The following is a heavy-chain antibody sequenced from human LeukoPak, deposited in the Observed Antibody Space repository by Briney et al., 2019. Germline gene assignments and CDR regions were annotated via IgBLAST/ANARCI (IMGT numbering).Heavy chain of an antibody. Sequence: SETLSLTCTVSGGSISSGDYYWSWIRQPPGKGLEWIGYIYYSGSTYYNPSLKSRVTISVDTSKNQFSLKLSSVTAADTAVYYCARDSLQGGYGFYFDYWGQGTLVTVSS. V-gene: IGHV4-30-4*08. D-gene: IGHD4-17*01. CDR3: ARDSLQGGYGFYFDY. CDR1: GGSISSGDYY. J-gene: IGHJ4*02. CDR2: IYYSGST.